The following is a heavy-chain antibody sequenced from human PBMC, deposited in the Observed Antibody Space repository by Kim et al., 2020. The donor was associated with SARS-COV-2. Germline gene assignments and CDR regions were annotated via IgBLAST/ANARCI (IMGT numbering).Heavy chain of an antibody. J-gene: IGHJ1*01. CDR1: GFTFSSYA. CDR2: ISYDGSNK. Sequence: GGSLRLSCAASGFTFSSYAMHWVRQAPGKGLEWVAVISYDGSNKNYADSVKGRFTISRDNSKNTLYLQMNSLRSEDAAVYYCARAKGSGYYYFQHWGQGTLVTVSS. V-gene: IGHV3-30-3*01. D-gene: IGHD3-22*01. CDR3: ARAKGSGYYYFQH.